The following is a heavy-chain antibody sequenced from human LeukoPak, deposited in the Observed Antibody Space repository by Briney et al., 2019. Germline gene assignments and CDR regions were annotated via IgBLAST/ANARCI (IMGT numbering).Heavy chain of an antibody. Sequence: SETLSLTCTVAGGSIISSGYYWGWIRQSPGKGLEWIASMYYSGATYYNPSLMSRVTISVDTSKNQFSLKLISVTAADTAVYYCARHPESHDLLTGAPTLQNWFDPWGQGALVRVSS. V-gene: IGHV4-39*01. CDR2: MYYSGAT. CDR3: ARHPESHDLLTGAPTLQNWFDP. D-gene: IGHD3-9*01. CDR1: GGSIISSGYY. J-gene: IGHJ5*02.